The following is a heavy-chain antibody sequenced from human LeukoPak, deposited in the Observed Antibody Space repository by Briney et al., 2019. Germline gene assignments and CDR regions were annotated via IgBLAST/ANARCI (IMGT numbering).Heavy chain of an antibody. D-gene: IGHD6-19*01. V-gene: IGHV4-34*01. J-gene: IGHJ4*02. CDR1: GGSISGYY. CDR3: ARYDVGWYYFDY. Sequence: PSETLSLTCTVSGGSISGYYWSWIRQPPGKGLEWIGEINDSGTTNYNASLKSRVTISVDKSKNQFSLKLSSVTAADTAVYYCARYDVGWYYFDYWGQGTLVTVSS. CDR2: INDSGTT.